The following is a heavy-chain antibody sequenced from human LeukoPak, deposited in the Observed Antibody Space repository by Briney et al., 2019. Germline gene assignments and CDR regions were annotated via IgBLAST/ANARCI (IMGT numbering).Heavy chain of an antibody. CDR3: AGEYSYDNSGYYPF. Sequence: GGSLRLSCAASGLTVSSTYISWVRQAPGQGLEWVSVIYRDGRTFYADSVKGRFTISRDNSKNTVYLQMNSLRVEDTAVYYCAGEYSYDNSGYYPFWGQGTLVTVSS. CDR1: GLTVSSTY. V-gene: IGHV3-53*01. D-gene: IGHD3-22*01. CDR2: IYRDGRT. J-gene: IGHJ4*02.